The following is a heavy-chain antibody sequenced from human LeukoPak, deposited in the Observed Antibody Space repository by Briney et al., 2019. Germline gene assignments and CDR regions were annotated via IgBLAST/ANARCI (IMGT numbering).Heavy chain of an antibody. Sequence: GGSLRLSCAASGFTFSSFGMHWVRQAPGKGLEWVAVIWYDGTNKYYADSVKGRFTISRDNSKNTLYLQMNSLRAEDTAVYYCARATVTRWFDPWGQGTLVTVSS. CDR2: IWYDGTNK. CDR3: ARATVTRWFDP. V-gene: IGHV3-33*08. CDR1: GFTFSSFG. J-gene: IGHJ5*02. D-gene: IGHD4-17*01.